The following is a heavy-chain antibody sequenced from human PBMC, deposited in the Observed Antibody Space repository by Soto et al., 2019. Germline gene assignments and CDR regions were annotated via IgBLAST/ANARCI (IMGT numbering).Heavy chain of an antibody. J-gene: IGHJ6*02. D-gene: IGHD3-10*01. CDR3: ARLYYISGRPLMDI. CDR2: IYYNGNT. Sequence: SETLSLTCAVSGGSIRSYYWTWVRQPPGKGLEWIGYIYYNGNTKYNPSFKSRVTISVDTPKNQFSLKVRSVNAADTAVYYCARLYYISGRPLMDIWGQGTTVTVSS. CDR1: GGSIRSYY. V-gene: IGHV4-59*01.